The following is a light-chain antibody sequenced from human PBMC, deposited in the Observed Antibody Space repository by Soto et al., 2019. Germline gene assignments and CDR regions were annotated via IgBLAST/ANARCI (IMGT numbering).Light chain of an antibody. CDR2: EVT. Sequence: QSVLTQPASVSGSPGQSITVSCTVTSSDVSAYDYVSWYQHHPGKAPKLIIYEVTNRPSGVSNRFSGSKSGNTASLTISGLQAEDEADYYCNSYTRSTKYVFGTGTKVTVL. V-gene: IGLV2-14*01. J-gene: IGLJ1*01. CDR1: SSDVSAYDY. CDR3: NSYTRSTKYV.